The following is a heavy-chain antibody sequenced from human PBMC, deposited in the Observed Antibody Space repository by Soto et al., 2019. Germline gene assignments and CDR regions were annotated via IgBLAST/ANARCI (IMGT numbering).Heavy chain of an antibody. D-gene: IGHD1-26*01. Sequence: QVQLQESGPGLVKPSQTLSLTCTVSGGSISSGGYYWIWIRQHPGKGLEWIGYIYYSGSTYYNPSLKSRVTISVDTSNNLFSLKLSSVTAADTAVYYCAGIYSGSPGGTLRYWGQGTLVTVSS. CDR3: AGIYSGSPGGTLRY. CDR2: IYYSGST. V-gene: IGHV4-31*03. J-gene: IGHJ4*02. CDR1: GGSISSGGYY.